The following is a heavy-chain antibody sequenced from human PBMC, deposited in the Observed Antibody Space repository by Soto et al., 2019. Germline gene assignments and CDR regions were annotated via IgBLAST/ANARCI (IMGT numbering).Heavy chain of an antibody. CDR3: ARGLNRQLVFFDY. CDR1: GGSFSGCY. J-gene: IGHJ4*02. D-gene: IGHD6-13*01. V-gene: IGHV4-34*01. CDR2: INHSGST. Sequence: SLTCAVYGGSFSGCYWSWIRQPPGKGLEWIGEINHSGSTNYNPSLKGRVTISVDTSKNQFSLKLSSVTAADTAVYYCARGLNRQLVFFDYWGQGTLVTVSS.